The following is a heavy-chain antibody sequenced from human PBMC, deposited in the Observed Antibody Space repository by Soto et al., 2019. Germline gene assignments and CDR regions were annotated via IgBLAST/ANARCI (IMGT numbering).Heavy chain of an antibody. J-gene: IGHJ4*02. V-gene: IGHV3-33*06. D-gene: IGHD3-10*01. CDR2: IWYDGSNK. CDR1: GFTFSSYG. Sequence: GGSLRLSCAASGFTFSSYGMHWVRQAPGKGLEWVAVIWYDGSNKYYADSVKGRFTISRDNSKNTLYLQMNSLRAEDTAVYYCAKDPFGELLAPFDYWGQGTLVTVSS. CDR3: AKDPFGELLAPFDY.